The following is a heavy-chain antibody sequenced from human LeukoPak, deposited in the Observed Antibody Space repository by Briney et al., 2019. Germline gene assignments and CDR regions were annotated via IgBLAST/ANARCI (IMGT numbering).Heavy chain of an antibody. Sequence: GGSLRLSCAASGFTVSSNYMSWVRQAPGKGLEWVSVIYSGGSTYYADSVKGRFTISRDNAKNSLYLQMNSLRAEDTALYYCASSIVVVPEDAFDIWGQGTMVTVSS. CDR2: IYSGGST. D-gene: IGHD2-2*01. V-gene: IGHV3-53*05. CDR1: GFTVSSNY. CDR3: ASSIVVVPEDAFDI. J-gene: IGHJ3*02.